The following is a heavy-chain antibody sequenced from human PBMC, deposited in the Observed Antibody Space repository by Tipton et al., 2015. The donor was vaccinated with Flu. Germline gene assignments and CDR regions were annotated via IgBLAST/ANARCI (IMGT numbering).Heavy chain of an antibody. CDR1: GFTFSNYA. CDR3: TAFERGYDKY. V-gene: IGHV3-23*04. J-gene: IGHJ4*02. CDR2: IIASADST. Sequence: QLVQSGGDLVQPGRSLRLSCAASGFTFSNYAMTWVRQAPGKGLEWVSAIIASADSTYYADSVKGRFTISRDNSRNTLYLQMNSLRAEDTAVYYCTAFERGYDKYWGQGTLVTVSS. D-gene: IGHD5-12*01.